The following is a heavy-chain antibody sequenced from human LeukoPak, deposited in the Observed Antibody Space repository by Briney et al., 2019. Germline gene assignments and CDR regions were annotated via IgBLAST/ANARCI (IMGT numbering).Heavy chain of an antibody. J-gene: IGHJ4*02. Sequence: GGSLRLSCAASGFTFSTKWMHWVRQVPGKGLLWVSRISGDGSSTLYADSVKGRFTISRDNVENTLYLQMSSLRAEDTAVYYCASVNTNAPVLLDSWGPGTLVTVSS. CDR1: GFTFSTKW. CDR2: ISGDGSST. CDR3: ASVNTNAPVLLDS. D-gene: IGHD2-8*01. V-gene: IGHV3-74*03.